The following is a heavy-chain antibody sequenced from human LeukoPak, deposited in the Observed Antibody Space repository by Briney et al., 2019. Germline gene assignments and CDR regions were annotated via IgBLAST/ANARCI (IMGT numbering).Heavy chain of an antibody. CDR1: GFTFTSYA. D-gene: IGHD2-2*01. Sequence: GGPLRLSCAASGFTFTSYAMNWVRQAPGKGLEWVSGISSSGGSTYYADSVKGRLIISRDNSKDTLYLQMSSLRAEDTAVYYCAKSFCSSTSCYWITMSFDYWGQGTLVTVSS. CDR2: ISSSGGST. J-gene: IGHJ4*02. CDR3: AKSFCSSTSCYWITMSFDY. V-gene: IGHV3-23*01.